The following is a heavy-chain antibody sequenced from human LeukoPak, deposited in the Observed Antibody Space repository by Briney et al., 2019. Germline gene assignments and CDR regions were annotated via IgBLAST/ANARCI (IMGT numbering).Heavy chain of an antibody. CDR1: GYTFTGYY. J-gene: IGHJ3*02. CDR3: TRFVDTAMQSFDI. D-gene: IGHD5-18*01. V-gene: IGHV1-2*06. CDR2: INPNSGGT. Sequence: GASVKVSCKASGYTFTGYYMHWVRQAPGQGLDWMGRINPNSGGTNYAQKFQGRVTMTRDTSISTAYMELSRLRSDDTAVYYCTRFVDTAMQSFDIGGQGTMVTVSS.